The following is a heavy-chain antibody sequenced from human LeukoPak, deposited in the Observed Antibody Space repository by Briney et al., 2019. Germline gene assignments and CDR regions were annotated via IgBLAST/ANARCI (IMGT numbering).Heavy chain of an antibody. CDR1: GGSVSSGGYY. CDR2: INHSGST. CDR3: ARGYGLSYYDSSGYNDY. J-gene: IGHJ4*02. D-gene: IGHD3-22*01. V-gene: IGHV4-61*08. Sequence: SETLSLTCTVSGGSVSSGGYYWSWIRQHPGKGLEWIGEINHSGSTNYNPSLKSRVTISVDTSKNQFSLKLSSVTAADTAVYYCARGYGLSYYDSSGYNDYWGQGTLVTVSS.